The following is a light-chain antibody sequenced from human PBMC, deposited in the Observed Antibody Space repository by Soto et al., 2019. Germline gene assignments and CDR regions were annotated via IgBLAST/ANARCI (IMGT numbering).Light chain of an antibody. CDR2: GAS. CDR1: QSIGSN. CDR3: QHYDDWPPYT. V-gene: IGKV3-15*01. J-gene: IGKJ2*01. Sequence: EIVLTQSPGTLSLSPGERATLSCRASQSIGSNLAWFQQKAGQSPRLLIFGASTRATGIPARFSGSGSGTDFTLTITSLQSEDFAVYYCQHYDDWPPYTFGQGTKLEIK.